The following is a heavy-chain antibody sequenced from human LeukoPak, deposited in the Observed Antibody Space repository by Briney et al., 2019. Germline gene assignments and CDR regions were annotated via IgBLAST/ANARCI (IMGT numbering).Heavy chain of an antibody. Sequence: SVKVSCKASGYTFTSYGISWVRQAPGQGLEWMGRIIPIFATANYAQNFQARVMITTDESTSTAYMELSSLRSEDTAVYYCARGHVDIVSTIQFDYWGQGTLVTVSS. CDR3: ARGHVDIVSTIQFDY. CDR1: GYTFTSYG. V-gene: IGHV1-69*05. CDR2: IIPIFATA. D-gene: IGHD5/OR15-5a*01. J-gene: IGHJ4*02.